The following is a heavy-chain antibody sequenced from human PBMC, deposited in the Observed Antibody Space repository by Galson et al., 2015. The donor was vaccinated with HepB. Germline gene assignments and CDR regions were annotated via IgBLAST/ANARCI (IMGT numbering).Heavy chain of an antibody. CDR1: GGSISSGGYS. J-gene: IGHJ4*02. CDR3: VRGRSGSSGYFFDY. V-gene: IGHV4-30-2*01. Sequence: LSLTCGVSGGSISSGGYSWSWIRQPPGKSLEWIGYIYHSGSTYYNPSLKGRVTISIDRSKNQFSLNLSSVTAADTAVYYCVRGRSGSSGYFFDYWGQGTLVTVSS. CDR2: IYHSGST. D-gene: IGHD3-22*01.